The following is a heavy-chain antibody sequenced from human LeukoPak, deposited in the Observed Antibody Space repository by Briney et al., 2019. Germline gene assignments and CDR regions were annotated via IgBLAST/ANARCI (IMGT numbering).Heavy chain of an antibody. J-gene: IGHJ4*02. D-gene: IGHD3-22*01. CDR3: ARDLYYYDSSGYY. V-gene: IGHV3-48*04. CDR2: ISSSGSTI. Sequence: GGSLRLSCAASGFTFSSYAMHWVRQAPGKGLEGVSYISSSGSTIYYADSVKGRFTISRDNAKNSLYLQMNSLRAEDTAVYYCARDLYYYDSSGYYWGQGTLVTVSS. CDR1: GFTFSSYA.